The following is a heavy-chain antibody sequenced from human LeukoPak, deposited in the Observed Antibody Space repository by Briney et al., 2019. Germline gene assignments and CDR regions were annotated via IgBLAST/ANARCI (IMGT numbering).Heavy chain of an antibody. V-gene: IGHV1-2*02. CDR1: GYTFTGYY. J-gene: IGHJ6*03. Sequence: ASVKVSCKASGYTFTGYYIHWVRQAPGQGLEWMGWINPNSGGTNYAQKFQGRVTMTRDTSISTAYMELSRLRSDDTAVYYCARDMVPAAPVFYYYYYMDVWGKGTTVTVSS. CDR3: ARDMVPAAPVFYYYYYMDV. CDR2: INPNSGGT. D-gene: IGHD2-2*01.